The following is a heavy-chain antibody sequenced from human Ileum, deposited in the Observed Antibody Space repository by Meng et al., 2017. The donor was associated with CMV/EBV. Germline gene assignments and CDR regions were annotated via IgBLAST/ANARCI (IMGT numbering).Heavy chain of an antibody. D-gene: IGHD2-2*01. Sequence: ASVKVSCKASGYTFTGHYMHWVRQAPGQGPEWMGWVNPKRGDAIYAQKFQGRVTMTRDTSINTAYMELSGLKSDDTAVYYCASGREAVPGTFSFDYYYGMDVWGQGTTVTVSS. CDR2: VNPKRGDA. CDR3: ASGREAVPGTFSFDYYYGMDV. CDR1: GYTFTGHY. V-gene: IGHV1-2*02. J-gene: IGHJ6*02.